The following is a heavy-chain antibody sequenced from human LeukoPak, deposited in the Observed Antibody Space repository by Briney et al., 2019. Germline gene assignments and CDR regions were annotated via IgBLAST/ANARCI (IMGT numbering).Heavy chain of an antibody. CDR2: IYYSGGT. CDR1: GGSISSGGYS. CDR3: ARGYYMDV. J-gene: IGHJ6*03. V-gene: IGHV4-30-4*07. Sequence: PSETLSLTCAVSGGSISSGGYSWSWIRQPPGKGLEWIGYIYYSGGTYYNPSLKSRVTISVDTSKNQFSLKLSSVTAADTAVYYCARGYYMDVWGKGTTVTVSS.